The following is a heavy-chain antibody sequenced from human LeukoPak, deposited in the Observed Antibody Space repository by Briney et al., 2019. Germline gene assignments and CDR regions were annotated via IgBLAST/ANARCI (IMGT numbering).Heavy chain of an antibody. J-gene: IGHJ6*03. D-gene: IGHD1-1*01. CDR3: ARMLNDYYYMDV. V-gene: IGHV4-4*09. Sequence: SETLSLTCTVSGGSISSYYWSWIRQPPGKGLEWIGYIYTSGSTNYNPSLKSRVTISVDTSKNQFSLKLSSVTAADTAVYYSARMLNDYYYMDVWGKGTTVTVSS. CDR1: GGSISSYY. CDR2: IYTSGST.